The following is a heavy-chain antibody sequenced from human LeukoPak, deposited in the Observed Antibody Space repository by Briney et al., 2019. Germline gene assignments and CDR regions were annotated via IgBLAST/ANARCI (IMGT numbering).Heavy chain of an antibody. Sequence: ASVKVSCKASGYTFTGYYMHWVRQAPGQGLEWMGWINPNSGGTNYAQKFQGRVTMTRDTSISTAYMELSRLRSDDTAVYYCARDQASNWNYEAGPNWFDPWGPGTLVTVSS. D-gene: IGHD1-7*01. CDR1: GYTFTGYY. CDR3: ARDQASNWNYEAGPNWFDP. J-gene: IGHJ5*02. V-gene: IGHV1-2*02. CDR2: INPNSGGT.